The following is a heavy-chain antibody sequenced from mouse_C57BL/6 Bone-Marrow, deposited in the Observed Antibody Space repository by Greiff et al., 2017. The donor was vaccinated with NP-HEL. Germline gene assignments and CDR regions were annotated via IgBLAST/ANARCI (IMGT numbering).Heavy chain of an antibody. J-gene: IGHJ2*01. V-gene: IGHV5-16*01. CDR1: GFTFSDYY. Sequence: DVKLVEPEGGLVQPGSSMKLSCTASGFTFSDYYMAWVRQVPEKGLEWVANINYDGSSTYYLDSLKSRFIISRDNAKNILYLQMSSLKSEDTATYYCARIYDYVYFDYWGQGTTLTVSS. CDR2: INYDGSST. CDR3: ARIYDYVYFDY. D-gene: IGHD2-4*01.